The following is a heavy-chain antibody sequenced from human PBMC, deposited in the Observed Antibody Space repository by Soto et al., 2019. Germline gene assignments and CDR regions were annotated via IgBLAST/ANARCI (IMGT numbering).Heavy chain of an antibody. V-gene: IGHV3-30-3*01. CDR1: GYTFTGYY. J-gene: IGHJ5*02. CDR3: ARDLEVAVAGA. Sequence: SCKASGYTFTGYYMHWVRQAPGKGLEWVAVISYDGSNKYYADSVKGRFTISRDNSKNTLYLQMNSLRAEDTAVYYCARDLEVAVAGAWGQGTLVTVSS. CDR2: ISYDGSNK. D-gene: IGHD6-19*01.